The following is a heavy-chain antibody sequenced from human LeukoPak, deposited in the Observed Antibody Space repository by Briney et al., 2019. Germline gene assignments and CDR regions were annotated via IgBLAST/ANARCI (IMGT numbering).Heavy chain of an antibody. D-gene: IGHD3-3*01. J-gene: IGHJ5*02. CDR3: ARADFIDAGPYLIGP. Sequence: ASETVSCKTSGYSFTDYYIHWVRQAPGQGLEWMGWINTKSGRTSSARKFQGRVTMTRDPSITTVYMDMAWLTSDDTAIYFCARADFIDAGPYLIGPWGQGTLVTVSS. CDR2: INTKSGRT. V-gene: IGHV1-2*02. CDR1: GYSFTDYY.